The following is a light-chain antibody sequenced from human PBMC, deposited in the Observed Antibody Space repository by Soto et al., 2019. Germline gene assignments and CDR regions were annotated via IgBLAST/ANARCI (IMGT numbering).Light chain of an antibody. J-gene: IGLJ3*02. CDR1: SSDVGGYDY. Sequence: QSALTQPASVSGSPGQSITISCTGTSSDVGGYDYVSWYQQHPGKAPKLIIYEVSNRPSGVSNRFSASKSGNTASLTISGLEAEDEAAYYCTSSTSNNTPWVFGGGTQLTVL. CDR3: TSSTSNNTPWV. CDR2: EVS. V-gene: IGLV2-14*01.